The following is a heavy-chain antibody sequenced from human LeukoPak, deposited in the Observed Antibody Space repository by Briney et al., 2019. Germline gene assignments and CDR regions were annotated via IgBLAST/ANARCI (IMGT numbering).Heavy chain of an antibody. CDR1: GYTFTGYY. CDR3: ARVGGSYLGYFDY. J-gene: IGHJ4*02. CDR2: INPNSGGT. D-gene: IGHD1-26*01. Sequence: ASVKVSCKASGYTFTGYYMHWVRQAPGQGLEWMGWINPNSGGTNCAQKFQGRVTMTRDTSISTAYMELSRLRSDDTAVYYCARVGGSYLGYFDYWGQGTLVTVSS. V-gene: IGHV1-2*02.